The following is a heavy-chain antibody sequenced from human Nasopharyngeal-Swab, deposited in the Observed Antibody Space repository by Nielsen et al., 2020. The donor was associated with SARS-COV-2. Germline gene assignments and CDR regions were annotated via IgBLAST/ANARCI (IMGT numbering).Heavy chain of an antibody. V-gene: IGHV1-18*01. CDR3: ARAPTYYDFWSGYSKPSDAFDI. D-gene: IGHD3-3*01. Sequence: WVRQAPGQGLEWMGWISAYNGNTNYAQKLQGGVTMTTDTSTSTAYMELRSLRSDDTAVYYCARAPTYYDFWSGYSKPSDAFDIWGQGTMVTVSS. J-gene: IGHJ3*02. CDR2: ISAYNGNT.